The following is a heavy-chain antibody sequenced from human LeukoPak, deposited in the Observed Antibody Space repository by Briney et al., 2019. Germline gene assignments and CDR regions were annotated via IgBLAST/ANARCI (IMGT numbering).Heavy chain of an antibody. CDR1: GYTFTGNY. D-gene: IGHD6-13*01. V-gene: IGHV1-2*02. CDR2: INPNTGGT. CDR3: ARDSATAAAAELDY. Sequence: GASVKVSCKASGYTFTGNYIHWVRQAPGQGLEWMGWINPNTGGTKYAQKLQGRVTMTRDTSISTAYMELTWLKSDDTVVYYCARDSATAAAAELDYWGQGTLVTVSS. J-gene: IGHJ4*02.